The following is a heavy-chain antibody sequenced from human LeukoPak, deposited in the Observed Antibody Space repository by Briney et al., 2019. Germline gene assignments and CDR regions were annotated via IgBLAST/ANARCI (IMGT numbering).Heavy chain of an antibody. CDR2: IIGDGGST. CDR3: AILSNFDY. Sequence: GGSLRLSCAASGFTLDDYAMHWVRQAPGKCLEWVSLIIGDGGSTYYADSVKGRFTISRANSKNPRYLQMNSLRTDDTAFYYCAILSNFDYWGQGTLVTVSS. CDR1: GFTLDDYA. J-gene: IGHJ4*02. V-gene: IGHV3-43*02.